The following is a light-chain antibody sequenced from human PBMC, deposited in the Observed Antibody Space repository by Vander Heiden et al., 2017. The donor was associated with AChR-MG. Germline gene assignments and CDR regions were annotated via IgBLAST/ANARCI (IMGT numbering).Light chain of an antibody. J-gene: IGLJ2*01. V-gene: IGLV1-40*01. CDR1: SSNLGAGYV. CDR3: QSYDSSLSGVV. CDR2: GNI. Sequence: QSVLTQPPSVSGAPGQRVTISCTGSSSNLGAGYVVHWYQQHPGTAPKLLIYGNINRPSGVPDRFSGSKSGTSASLAITGLQAEDEADYYCQSYDSSLSGVVFGGGTKLTVL.